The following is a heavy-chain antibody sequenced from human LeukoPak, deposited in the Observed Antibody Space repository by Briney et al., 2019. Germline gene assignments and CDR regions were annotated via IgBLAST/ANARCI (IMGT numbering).Heavy chain of an antibody. CDR1: GGSISSGDYY. J-gene: IGHJ4*02. V-gene: IGHV4-30-4*01. CDR2: IYYSGST. Sequence: SQTLSLTCTVSGGSISSGDYYWSWIRQPPGKGLEWIGYIYYSGSTYYNPSRKSRLTISGDTSKNQVPLRLSSVTAADTAVYYCARGTWSSSIDYWGQGTLVTVSS. CDR3: ARGTWSSSIDY. D-gene: IGHD6-6*01.